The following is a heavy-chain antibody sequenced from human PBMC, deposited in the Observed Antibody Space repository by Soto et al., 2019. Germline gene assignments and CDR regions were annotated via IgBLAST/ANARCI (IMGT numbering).Heavy chain of an antibody. CDR2: INAGNGNT. J-gene: IGHJ4*02. V-gene: IGHV1-3*01. CDR1: GYTFTTYA. Sequence: QVQLVQSGAEVKKPGASVKVSCKASGYTFTTYAMHWVRQAPGQRLEWVGWINAGNGNTKYSQKFQGRVTITRDTSASTAYMELSSLRSEDTAVYYCARVPLIVYANFDYWGQGTLVTVSS. CDR3: ARVPLIVYANFDY. D-gene: IGHD2-8*01.